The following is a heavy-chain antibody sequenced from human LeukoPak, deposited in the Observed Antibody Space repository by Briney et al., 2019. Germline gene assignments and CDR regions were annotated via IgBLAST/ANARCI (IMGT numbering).Heavy chain of an antibody. CDR1: GFPFSSYA. CDR3: AREPVGVTIYYYYYMDV. V-gene: IGHV3-23*01. D-gene: IGHD1-26*01. Sequence: PGGSLRLSCAASGFPFSSYALSWVRQAPGKGLEWVSAITGSGGSTYYADSMKGRVTISRDNSKNTLYLQMNSLRAEDTAVYYCAREPVGVTIYYYYYMDVWGRGTTVTVSS. J-gene: IGHJ6*03. CDR2: ITGSGGST.